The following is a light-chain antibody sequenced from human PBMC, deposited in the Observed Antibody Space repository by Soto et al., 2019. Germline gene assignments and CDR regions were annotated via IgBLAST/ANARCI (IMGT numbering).Light chain of an antibody. CDR1: QSISTY. CDR3: QQTHTTFT. CDR2: AAS. V-gene: IGKV1-39*01. Sequence: DIQMTQSPSSLSASVGDRVTITCRASQSISTYLNWYQQKPGKVPKLLIYAASSLQSGVPSRFSGSGSGTDFTLTISSLQPADFATYYCQQTHTTFTFGGGTRWISN. J-gene: IGKJ4*01.